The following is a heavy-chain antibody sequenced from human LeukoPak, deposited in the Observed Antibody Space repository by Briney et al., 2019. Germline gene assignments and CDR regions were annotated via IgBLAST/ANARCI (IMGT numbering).Heavy chain of an antibody. D-gene: IGHD5-18*01. Sequence: PSEALSLTCAVYGGSFSGYYWSWIRQPPGKGLEWIGCIYYSGSTYYNPSHKSRVTISVDTSTNQFSLELSSVTAADTAVYYCARGVDTTRVSYFDYWGQGTLVTVSS. CDR1: GGSFSGYY. J-gene: IGHJ4*02. CDR3: ARGVDTTRVSYFDY. CDR2: IYYSGST. V-gene: IGHV4-34*01.